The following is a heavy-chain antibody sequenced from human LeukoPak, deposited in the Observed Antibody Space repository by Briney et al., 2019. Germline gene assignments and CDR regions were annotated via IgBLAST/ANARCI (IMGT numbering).Heavy chain of an antibody. CDR3: ARDDTSAHFFDS. J-gene: IGHJ4*02. D-gene: IGHD3-10*01. V-gene: IGHV3-21*06. CDR2: ISTDSSHM. Sequence: GGSLRLSCAASGFTFNNYAMSWVRQAPGKGLEWVSSISTDSSHMYYADSVKGRFTVSRDNAKNSLYLQMNTLRAEDTAVYYCARDDTSAHFFDSWGQGTLVTVSS. CDR1: GFTFNNYA.